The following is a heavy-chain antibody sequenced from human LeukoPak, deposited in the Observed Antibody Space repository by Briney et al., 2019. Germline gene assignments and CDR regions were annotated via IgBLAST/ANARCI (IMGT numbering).Heavy chain of an antibody. CDR3: AKDRLAAAQSGGFDY. CDR2: IHQDGSEK. V-gene: IGHV3-7*03. Sequence: PGGSLRLSCAASGFTFNNYWMSWVRQAPGKGLEWVANIHQDGSEKWYVDSVKGRFTISRDNAKNSLYLQMNSLRAEDMALYYCAKDRLAAAQSGGFDYWGQGTLVTVSS. D-gene: IGHD6-13*01. J-gene: IGHJ4*02. CDR1: GFTFNNYW.